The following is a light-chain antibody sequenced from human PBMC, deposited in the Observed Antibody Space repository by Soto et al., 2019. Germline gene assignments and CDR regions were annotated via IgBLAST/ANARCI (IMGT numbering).Light chain of an antibody. CDR2: GNS. CDR1: SSSIGAGYD. V-gene: IGLV1-40*01. Sequence: QSVLTQPPSVSGAPGQRVTIPCTGSSSSIGAGYDVHWYQQLPGKAPKLLIYGNSNRPSGVPDRFSGSKSGTSASLAITGLQAEDEADYYCQSYDSSLSGYVFGTGTQLTVL. CDR3: QSYDSSLSGYV. J-gene: IGLJ1*01.